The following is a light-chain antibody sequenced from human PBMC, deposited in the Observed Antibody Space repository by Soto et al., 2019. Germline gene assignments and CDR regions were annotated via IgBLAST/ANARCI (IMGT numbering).Light chain of an antibody. CDR2: GSS. J-gene: IGLJ2*01. Sequence: QSVLTQAPSVSGAPGQRVTISCTGSSSNIGAGHVVHWYQQFPGRAPNLLIYGSSNRPSGVPDRFSGSKSGTSASLAITGLQAEDEADYYCQSYDNTLSASVFGGGTKLTVL. CDR3: QSYDNTLSASV. CDR1: SSNIGAGHV. V-gene: IGLV1-40*01.